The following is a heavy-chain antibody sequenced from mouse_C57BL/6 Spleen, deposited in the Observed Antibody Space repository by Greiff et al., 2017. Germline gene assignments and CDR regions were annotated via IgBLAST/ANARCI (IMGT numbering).Heavy chain of an antibody. D-gene: IGHD4-1*01. V-gene: IGHV1-64*01. CDR3: GRSDWVLNWYFDV. Sequence: QVQLQQPGAELVKPGASVKLSCKASGYTFTSYWMHWVKQRPGQGLEWIGMIHPNSGSTNYNEKFKSKATLTVDKSSSTAYMILISLTSEDSAVYYCGRSDWVLNWYFDVWGTGTTLTVSS. CDR1: GYTFTSYW. CDR2: IHPNSGST. J-gene: IGHJ1*03.